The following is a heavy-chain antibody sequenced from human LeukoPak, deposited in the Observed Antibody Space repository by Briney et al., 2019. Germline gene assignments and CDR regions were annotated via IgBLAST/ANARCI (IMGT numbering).Heavy chain of an antibody. Sequence: GGSLRLSCAVSGFTFSGSAMHWVRQASGKGLEWVGRIRSKANSYATAYAASVKGRFTISRDDSKNTAYLQMNSLKTEDTAVYYCTRPLISDYGDYVNYWGQGTLVTVSS. V-gene: IGHV3-73*01. J-gene: IGHJ4*02. CDR2: IRSKANSYAT. CDR1: GFTFSGSA. D-gene: IGHD4-17*01. CDR3: TRPLISDYGDYVNY.